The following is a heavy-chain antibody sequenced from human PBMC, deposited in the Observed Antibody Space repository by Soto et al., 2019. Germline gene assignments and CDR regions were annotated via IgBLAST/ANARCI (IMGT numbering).Heavy chain of an antibody. CDR2: INPNSGGT. Sequence: GASVKVSCKASGYTFTGYYMHWVRQAPGQGLEWMGWINPNSGGTNYAQKFQGWVTMTRDTSISTAYMELSRLRSDDTAVYYCARDLGIQLWSNYGMDFWGQGTTVTVS. V-gene: IGHV1-2*04. J-gene: IGHJ6*02. D-gene: IGHD5-18*01. CDR1: GYTFTGYY. CDR3: ARDLGIQLWSNYGMDF.